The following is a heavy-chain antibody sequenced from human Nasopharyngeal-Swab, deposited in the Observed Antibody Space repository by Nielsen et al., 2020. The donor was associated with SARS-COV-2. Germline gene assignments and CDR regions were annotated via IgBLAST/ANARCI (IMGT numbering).Heavy chain of an antibody. CDR3: ARDAYGPSPFDC. CDR1: GYPFTTYG. V-gene: IGHV1-18*04. Sequence: ASVKVSCKTSGYPFTTYGITWVRQAPGQGLEWIGWINTYNGNTYYAQKLQGRVTMTTDTSTSTAYMELRSLRSDDTAVYYCARDAYGPSPFDCWSQVTLVTVSS. CDR2: INTYNGNT. J-gene: IGHJ4*02. D-gene: IGHD4-17*01.